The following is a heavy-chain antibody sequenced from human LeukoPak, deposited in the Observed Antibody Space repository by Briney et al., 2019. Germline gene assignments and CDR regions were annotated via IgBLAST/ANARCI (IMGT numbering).Heavy chain of an antibody. J-gene: IGHJ4*02. CDR2: INAGNGNT. V-gene: IGHV1-3*01. Sequence: ASVKVSCKASGYTFISYAMHWVRQAPGQRLEWMGWINAGNGNTKYSQKFQGRVTITRDTSASTAYMELSSLRSEDTAVYYCARGSRGDSYGVDYWGQGTLVTVSS. CDR1: GYTFISYA. D-gene: IGHD5-18*01. CDR3: ARGSRGDSYGVDY.